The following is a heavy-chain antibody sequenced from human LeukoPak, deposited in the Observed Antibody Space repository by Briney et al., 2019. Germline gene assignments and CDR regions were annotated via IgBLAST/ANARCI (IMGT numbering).Heavy chain of an antibody. V-gene: IGHV4-39*01. J-gene: IGHJ4*02. CDR2: IYYSGNS. D-gene: IGHD1-1*01. CDR3: ARHPQLYFFDY. CDR1: GGSISSSSYG. Sequence: SETLSLTCTVSGGSISSSSYGSAWIRQPPGKGLEWIGSIYYSGNSYYNPSLNSRITISVDTSKNQFSLKLISVTSTDTALYYCARHPQLYFFDYWGQGTLVTVSS.